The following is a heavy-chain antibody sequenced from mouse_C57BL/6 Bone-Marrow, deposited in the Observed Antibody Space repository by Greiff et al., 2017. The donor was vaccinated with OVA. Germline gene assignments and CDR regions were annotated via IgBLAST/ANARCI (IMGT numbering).Heavy chain of an antibody. CDR2: IWWDDDK. D-gene: IGHD1-1*01. J-gene: IGHJ3*01. CDR1: GFSLSTFGMG. Sequence: QVQLKESGPGILQPSQTLSLTCSFSGFSLSTFGMGVGWIRQPSGKGLEWLAHIWWDDDKYYNPALKSRLTISKDTSKNQVFLKIANVDTADTATYYCARIAEPHYYGSSWFAYWGQGTLVTVSA. CDR3: ARIAEPHYYGSSWFAY. V-gene: IGHV8-8*01.